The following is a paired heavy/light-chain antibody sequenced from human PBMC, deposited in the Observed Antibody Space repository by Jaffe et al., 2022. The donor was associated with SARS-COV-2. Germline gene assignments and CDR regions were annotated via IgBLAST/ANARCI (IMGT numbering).Light chain of an antibody. Sequence: QSALTQPPSASGSPGQSVTISCTGTSSDVVAYKYVSWYQQHPGKAPKLLIYEVSKRPSGVPNRFSGSKSGNTASLTVSGVQAEDEADYYCSSNAGSSNFVVFGGGTKLTVL. V-gene: IGLV2-8*01. CDR3: SSNAGSSNFVV. J-gene: IGLJ2*01. CDR1: SSDVVAYKY. CDR2: EVS.
Heavy chain of an antibody. V-gene: IGHV3-48*01. D-gene: IGHD2-15*01. Sequence: EVQLVESGGGLVQPGGSLRLSCAASGFIFSDYSMNWVRQAPGKGLEWVSYISSSSTTIYYADSVKGRFTISRGNAKSSLYLQMNSLRVEDTAVYYCARRYCSGGSCYYLDYWGQGTLVTVSS. J-gene: IGHJ4*02. CDR3: ARRYCSGGSCYYLDY. CDR2: ISSSSTTI. CDR1: GFIFSDYS.